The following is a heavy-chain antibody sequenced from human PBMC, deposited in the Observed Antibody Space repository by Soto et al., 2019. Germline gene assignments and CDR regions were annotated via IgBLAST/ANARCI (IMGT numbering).Heavy chain of an antibody. CDR3: ARDRSYSSSWYESRLRAFDI. D-gene: IGHD6-13*01. V-gene: IGHV3-33*08. J-gene: IGHJ3*02. CDR1: GFTFSSYA. CDR2: IWYDGSNK. Sequence: GGSLRLSCAASGFTFSSYAMHWVRQAPGKGLEWVAVIWYDGSNKYYADSVKGRFTISRDNSKNTLYLQMNSLRAEDTAVYYCARDRSYSSSWYESRLRAFDIWGQGTMVTVSS.